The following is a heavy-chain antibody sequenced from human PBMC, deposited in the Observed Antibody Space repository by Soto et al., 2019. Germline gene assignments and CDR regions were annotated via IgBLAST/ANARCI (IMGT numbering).Heavy chain of an antibody. CDR3: ARGGDCSGGSCYSWAYYYYYGMDV. Sequence: QVQLVQSGAEVKKPGSSVKVSCKASGGTFSSYAISWVRQAPGQGLEWMGGIIPIFGTANYAQKFQGRVTITADESTSTAYMELGSLRSEDTAVYYCARGGDCSGGSCYSWAYYYYYGMDVWGQGTTVTVSS. CDR2: IIPIFGTA. D-gene: IGHD2-15*01. J-gene: IGHJ6*02. CDR1: GGTFSSYA. V-gene: IGHV1-69*01.